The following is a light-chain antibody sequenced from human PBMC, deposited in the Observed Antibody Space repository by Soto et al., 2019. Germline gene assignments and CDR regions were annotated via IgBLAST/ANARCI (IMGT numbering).Light chain of an antibody. V-gene: IGLV2-18*02. CDR1: SSDVGSYNR. CDR2: EVS. J-gene: IGLJ1*01. Sequence: QSALTQPPSVSGSPGQSVIISCSGTSSDVGSYNRVSWYQQPPGTAPKLMIYEVSNRPSGVPDRFSGSKSGNTASLTISGLQAEDEDDYYCSSFTSSSTYVFGTGTKVPVL. CDR3: SSFTSSSTYV.